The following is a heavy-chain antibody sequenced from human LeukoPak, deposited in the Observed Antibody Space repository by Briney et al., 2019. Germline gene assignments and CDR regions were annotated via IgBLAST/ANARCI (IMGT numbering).Heavy chain of an antibody. CDR1: GYTFTSYD. J-gene: IGHJ6*03. CDR2: ISAYNGNT. D-gene: IGHD1-1*01. V-gene: IGHV1-18*01. CDR3: AIQRRAVGYYYYMDV. Sequence: ASVKVSCKASGYTFTSYDINWVRQATGQGLEWMGWISAYNGNTNYAQKLQGRVTMTTDTSTSTAYMELRSLRSDDTAVYYCAIQRRAVGYYYYMDVWGKGTTVTVSS.